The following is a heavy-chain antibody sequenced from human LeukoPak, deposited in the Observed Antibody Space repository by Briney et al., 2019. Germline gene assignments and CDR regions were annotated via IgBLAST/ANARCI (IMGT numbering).Heavy chain of an antibody. CDR3: ARLIGYYYDSSGPLDFDY. V-gene: IGHV5-51*01. D-gene: IGHD3-22*01. J-gene: IGHJ4*02. CDR2: IYPGDSDT. CDR1: GYSFTSYW. Sequence: RGESLKISCKGSGYSFTSYWIGWVRQMPGKGLEWMGIIYPGDSDTRYSPSFQGQVTISADKSISTAYLQWSSPKASDTAMYYCARLIGYYYDSSGPLDFDYWGQGTLVTVSS.